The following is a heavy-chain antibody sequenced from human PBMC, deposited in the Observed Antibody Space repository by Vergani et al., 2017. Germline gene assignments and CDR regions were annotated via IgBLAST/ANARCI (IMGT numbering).Heavy chain of an antibody. CDR1: GGSFSGYY. V-gene: IGHV4-34*01. CDR2: INHSGST. D-gene: IGHD2-2*01. Sequence: QVQLQQWGAGLLKPSETLSLTCAVCGGSFSGYYWSCIRQPPGKGLEWIGEINHSGSTNYNPSLKSRVTISVDTSKNQFSLKLSSVTAADTAVYYCARGRPAYCSSTSCYIYYYYYYYIDVWGKGTTVTVSS. J-gene: IGHJ6*03. CDR3: ARGRPAYCSSTSCYIYYYYYYYIDV.